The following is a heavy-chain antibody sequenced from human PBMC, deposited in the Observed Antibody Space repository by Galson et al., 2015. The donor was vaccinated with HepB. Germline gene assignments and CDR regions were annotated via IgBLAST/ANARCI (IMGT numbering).Heavy chain of an antibody. J-gene: IGHJ4*02. Sequence: SLRLSCAASGFTVSSNYMSWVRQAPGKGLDWVAKINPDGTEKYYVNSVKGRFSVSRDNAKSSLYLQMNTLRAEDTAAYYCVRDAYWGQGSLVTVTS. V-gene: IGHV3-7*01. CDR3: VRDAY. CDR2: INPDGTEK. CDR1: GFTVSSNY.